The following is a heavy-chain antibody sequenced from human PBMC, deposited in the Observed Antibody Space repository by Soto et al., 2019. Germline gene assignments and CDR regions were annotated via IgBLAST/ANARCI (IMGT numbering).Heavy chain of an antibody. Sequence: PGGSLRLSCAASGFTVSSNYMSWVRQAPGKGLEWVSVIYSGGSTYYADSVKGRFTISRHNSKNTLYLQMNSLRAEDTAVYYCARLPYSHRGTNYYYYMDVWGKGTTVTVSS. J-gene: IGHJ6*03. CDR1: GFTVSSNY. V-gene: IGHV3-53*04. CDR2: IYSGGST. D-gene: IGHD6-13*01. CDR3: ARLPYSHRGTNYYYYMDV.